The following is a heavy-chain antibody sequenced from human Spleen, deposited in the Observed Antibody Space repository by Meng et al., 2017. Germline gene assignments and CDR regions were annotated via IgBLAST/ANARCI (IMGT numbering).Heavy chain of an antibody. V-gene: IGHV3-21*01. CDR2: ITSSSSYI. CDR1: GFTFSSYS. CDR3: ASSNP. J-gene: IGHJ5*02. Sequence: GESLKISCAASGFTFSSYSMNWVRQAPGKGLEWVSSITSSSSYIYYADSVKGRFTISRDNAKNSLYLQMNSLRAEDTAVYYCASSNPWGHGTPVTVSS.